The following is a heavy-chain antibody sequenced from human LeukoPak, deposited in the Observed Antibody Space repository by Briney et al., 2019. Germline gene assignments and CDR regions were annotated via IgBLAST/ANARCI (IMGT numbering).Heavy chain of an antibody. CDR2: ISSGSSTI. CDR1: GFTFSSYW. CDR3: AIEGTFDI. J-gene: IGHJ3*02. Sequence: PGGSLRLSCAASGFTFSSYWMSWVRQAPGKGLEWVSYISSGSSTIYYADSVKGRFAISRDNAKMSLYLQMNSLRAEDTAVYYCAIEGTFDIWGQGTMVTVSS. V-gene: IGHV3-48*01.